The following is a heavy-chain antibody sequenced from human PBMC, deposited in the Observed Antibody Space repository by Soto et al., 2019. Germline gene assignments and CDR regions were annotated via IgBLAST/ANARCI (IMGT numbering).Heavy chain of an antibody. D-gene: IGHD6-19*01. J-gene: IGHJ4*02. V-gene: IGHV4-59*01. Sequence: SETLSLTCTVSGGSISSYYWSWIRQPPGKGLEWIGYIYYSGSTNYNPSLKSRVTISVDTSKNQFSLKLSSVTAADTAVYYCARGKRGWWDYWGQGTLVTVSS. CDR2: IYYSGST. CDR3: ARGKRGWWDY. CDR1: GGSISSYY.